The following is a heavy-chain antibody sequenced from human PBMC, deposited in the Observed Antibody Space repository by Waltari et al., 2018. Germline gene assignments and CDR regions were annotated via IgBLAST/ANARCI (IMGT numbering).Heavy chain of an antibody. CDR1: GGSISSYY. D-gene: IGHD3-10*01. CDR3: ARGRGATMVRGVYFDY. V-gene: IGHV4-59*01. CDR2: IYYRGRT. Sequence: QVQLQESGPGLVKPSETLSLTCTVSGGSISSYYWSWIRQPPGKGLEWIGYIYYRGRTNYNPSLKRRVTISVDTSKNQFSLKLSSVTAADTAVYYCARGRGATMVRGVYFDYWGQGTLVTVSS. J-gene: IGHJ4*02.